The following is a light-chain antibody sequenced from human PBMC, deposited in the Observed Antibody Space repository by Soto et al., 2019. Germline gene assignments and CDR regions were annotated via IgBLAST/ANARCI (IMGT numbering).Light chain of an antibody. J-gene: IGKJ1*01. CDR3: QQYYGYSSWT. Sequence: DIQMTQSPSTLSASVGDRVTITCRASQSINNLLAWYQQRPGKAPKLLMYDASILESGVPSKFSGSGSGTEFTLTISSLQPDDFATDYCQQYYGYSSWTFGQGTRVDIK. CDR1: QSINNL. V-gene: IGKV1-5*01. CDR2: DAS.